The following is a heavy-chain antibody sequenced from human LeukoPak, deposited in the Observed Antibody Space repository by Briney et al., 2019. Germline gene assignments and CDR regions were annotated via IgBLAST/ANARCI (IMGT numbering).Heavy chain of an antibody. D-gene: IGHD3-10*01. V-gene: IGHV3-23*01. CDR3: AKELSFGEVKDY. CDR1: GFTFSSDA. Sequence: GGSLRLSCAASGFTFSSDAMSWVRQAPGKGLEWVSAISGSGGSTYYADSVKGRFTISRDNSKNTLYLRMNSLRAEDTAVYYCAKELSFGEVKDYWGQGTLVTVSS. CDR2: ISGSGGST. J-gene: IGHJ4*02.